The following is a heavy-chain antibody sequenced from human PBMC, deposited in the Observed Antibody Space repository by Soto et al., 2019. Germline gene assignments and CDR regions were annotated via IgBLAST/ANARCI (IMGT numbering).Heavy chain of an antibody. CDR2: IYYTGDT. CDR3: ARDPSGHPPLYRFDP. CDR1: GDSISTYY. V-gene: IGHV4-59*01. Sequence: SETLSLTCTVSGDSISTYYWHWIRLPPGKGLEWIGYIYYTGDTNYNPPLKSRVTISLETSKNQFSLKLSSVTAADTAVYYCARDPSGHPPLYRFDPWGQGTLVTVSS. D-gene: IGHD1-26*01. J-gene: IGHJ5*02.